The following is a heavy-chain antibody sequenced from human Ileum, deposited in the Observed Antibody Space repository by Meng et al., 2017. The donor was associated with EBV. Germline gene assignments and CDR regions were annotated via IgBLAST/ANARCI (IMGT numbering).Heavy chain of an antibody. D-gene: IGHD5-18*01. V-gene: IGHV2-5*02. CDR1: GFSLTTRPVG. CDR2: IYWDDDK. Sequence: QITLRESGPALVELPQTLTLTCTLSGFSLTTRPVGVGWIRQPPGKALEWLALIYWDDDKRYSPSLKSRLTITKDTSKNQVVLTMTNMDPVDTATYYCAHLAWIQLWCLDPWGQGTLGTVSS. CDR3: AHLAWIQLWCLDP. J-gene: IGHJ5*02.